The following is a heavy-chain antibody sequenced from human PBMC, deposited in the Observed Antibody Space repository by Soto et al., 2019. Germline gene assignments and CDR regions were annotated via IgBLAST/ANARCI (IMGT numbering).Heavy chain of an antibody. CDR2: ISSSGSTK. J-gene: IGHJ4*02. CDR1: GFTFSDYY. V-gene: IGHV3-11*01. D-gene: IGHD3-3*01. Sequence: PGGSLRLSCAASGFTFSDYYMSWIRQAPGKGLEWVSYISSSGSTKYFADSVKGRFAISRDNAKNSLYLQVNSLRAEDTAVYYCARTKSLITNIFDYWGQGTLVTVSS. CDR3: ARTKSLITNIFDY.